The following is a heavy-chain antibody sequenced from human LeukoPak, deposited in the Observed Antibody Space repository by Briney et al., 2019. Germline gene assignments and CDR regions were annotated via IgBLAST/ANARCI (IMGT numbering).Heavy chain of an antibody. Sequence: GESLKISCKGSGYIFSSYWIGWGRQIPGKGLEWMGIIYPSDSDTRYSPSFQGQVTISADKSISTAYLQWSSLKASDTAMYYCARRMVRGVITSPFDYWGQGTLVTVSS. J-gene: IGHJ4*02. CDR3: ARRMVRGVITSPFDY. CDR1: GYIFSSYW. CDR2: IYPSDSDT. V-gene: IGHV5-51*01. D-gene: IGHD3-10*01.